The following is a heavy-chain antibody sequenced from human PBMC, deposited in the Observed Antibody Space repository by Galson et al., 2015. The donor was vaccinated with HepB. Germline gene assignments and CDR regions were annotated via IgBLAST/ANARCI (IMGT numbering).Heavy chain of an antibody. Sequence: CAISGDSVSSNSAAWNWIRQSPSRGLEWLGRTYYRSKWYNDYAVSVKSRITINPDTSKNQFSLQLNSVTPEDTAAYYCASFIEHYDSSGHFDYWGQGTLVTVSS. CDR1: GDSVSSNSAA. V-gene: IGHV6-1*01. J-gene: IGHJ4*02. CDR3: ASFIEHYDSSGHFDY. CDR2: TYYRSKWYN. D-gene: IGHD3-22*01.